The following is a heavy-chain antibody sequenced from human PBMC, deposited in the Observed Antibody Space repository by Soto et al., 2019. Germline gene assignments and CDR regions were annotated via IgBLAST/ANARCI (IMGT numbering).Heavy chain of an antibody. CDR2: IWYDGSNK. Sequence: QVQLVESGGGVVQPGRSLRLSCAASGFTFSSYGMHWVRQATGKGLEWVAVIWYDGSNKYYADSVKGRFTISRDNSKNTLYLQMNSLRAEDTAVYYCARARGGSVTYYWYFDLWGRGTLVTVSS. V-gene: IGHV3-33*01. CDR1: GFTFSSYG. J-gene: IGHJ2*01. D-gene: IGHD4-17*01. CDR3: ARARGGSVTYYWYFDL.